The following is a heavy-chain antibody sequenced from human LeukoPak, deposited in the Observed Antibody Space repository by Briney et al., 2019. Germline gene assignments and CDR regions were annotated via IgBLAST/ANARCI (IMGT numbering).Heavy chain of an antibody. D-gene: IGHD2-21*01. V-gene: IGHV3-9*01. J-gene: IGHJ4*02. CDR3: ARAPRGYCGGDCYDY. CDR2: ISWNSGSI. Sequence: GGSLRLSCAASGFTFGDYAMHWVRQAPGKGLEWVSRISWNSGSIGSADSVKGRFTISRDNAKNSLYLQMNSLRAEDTAVYYCARAPRGYCGGDCYDYWGQGTLVTVSS. CDR1: GFTFGDYA.